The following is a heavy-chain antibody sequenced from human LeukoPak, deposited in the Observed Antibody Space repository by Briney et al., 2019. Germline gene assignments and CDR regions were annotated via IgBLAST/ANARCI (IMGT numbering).Heavy chain of an antibody. V-gene: IGHV3-30*03. CDR1: GFTFGSYG. J-gene: IGHJ3*02. D-gene: IGHD2-2*02. CDR2: ISYDGSNK. CDR3: ARDSRYCSSTSCYTPGAFDI. Sequence: GRSLRLSCAASGFTFGSYGMHWVRQAPGKGLEWVAVISYDGSNKYYADSVKGRFTISRDNSKNTLYLQMNSLRAEDTAVYYCARDSRYCSSTSCYTPGAFDIWGQGTMVTVSS.